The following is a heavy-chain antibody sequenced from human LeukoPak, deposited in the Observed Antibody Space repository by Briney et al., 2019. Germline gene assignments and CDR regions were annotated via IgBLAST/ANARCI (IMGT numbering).Heavy chain of an antibody. J-gene: IGHJ3*02. V-gene: IGHV1-18*01. CDR2: ISAYNGNT. CDR3: ARRGYCSGGSCFDDAFDI. CDR1: GYTFTSYG. Sequence: GASVKVSCTASGYTFTSYGISWVRQAPGQGPEWMGWISAYNGNTNYEQKLQGRVTITTDTSTSTAYMELRSLRSDDTAVYYCARRGYCSGGSCFDDAFDIWGQGTMVTVSS. D-gene: IGHD2-15*01.